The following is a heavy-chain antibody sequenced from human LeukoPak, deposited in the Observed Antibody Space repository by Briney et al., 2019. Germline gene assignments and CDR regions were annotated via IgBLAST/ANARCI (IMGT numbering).Heavy chain of an antibody. Sequence: PGRALRLSCAASGFTFSSYVMHWVRQAPGKGLEWVAVISYDGSNKYYADSVKGRFTISRDNSKNTLYLQMNSLRAEDTAVFYCARDVSRYYYDSSGYFPDAFDIWGQGTMVTVPS. CDR3: ARDVSRYYYDSSGYFPDAFDI. V-gene: IGHV3-30-3*01. J-gene: IGHJ3*02. CDR1: GFTFSSYV. D-gene: IGHD3-22*01. CDR2: ISYDGSNK.